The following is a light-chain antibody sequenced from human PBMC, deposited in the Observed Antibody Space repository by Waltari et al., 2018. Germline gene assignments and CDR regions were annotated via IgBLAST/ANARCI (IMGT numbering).Light chain of an antibody. CDR3: QQYYSWPLT. V-gene: IGKV3D-15*01. CDR2: AAS. J-gene: IGKJ4*01. Sequence: EVVMTQSPATLSVSPGDRATLSCRASQGVGNKLAWYQQKPGQAPRPLIDAASNRATGISARFSGSGSGTDFALTIDSLQSEDFAVYYCQQYYSWPLTFGGGTILEIK. CDR1: QGVGNK.